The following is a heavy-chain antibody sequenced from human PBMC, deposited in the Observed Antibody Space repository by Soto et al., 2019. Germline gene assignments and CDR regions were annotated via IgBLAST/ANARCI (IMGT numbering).Heavy chain of an antibody. D-gene: IGHD3-22*01. CDR2: IRQDGGGP. J-gene: IGHJ5*02. CDR3: AKGIEDYVGSGYTKASLAP. Sequence: GGSLRPSCVASGFTFTTYWMSWVRQAPGKGLEWVATIRQDGGGPYYVDSVKGRFTISRDNSKNTLYLQMDSLRAEETAVYYCAKGIEDYVGSGYTKASLAPWGQVTLVTV. V-gene: IGHV3-7*03. CDR1: GFTFTTYW.